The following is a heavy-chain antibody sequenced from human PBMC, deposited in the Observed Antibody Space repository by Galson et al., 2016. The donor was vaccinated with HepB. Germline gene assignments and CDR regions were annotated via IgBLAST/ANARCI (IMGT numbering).Heavy chain of an antibody. CDR1: GFNFDRYA. CDR2: INWNGDRK. CDR3: AKDILTRAAAGGYFDH. Sequence: SLRLSCAASGFNFDRYAMHWVRLRPGKGLEWISSINWNGDRKDYGDSVKGRFSISRDNAKQSVFLELTTLRPDDTALYYVAKDILTRAAAGGYFDHWGQGAHVT. V-gene: IGHV3-9*01. J-gene: IGHJ4*02. D-gene: IGHD6-13*01.